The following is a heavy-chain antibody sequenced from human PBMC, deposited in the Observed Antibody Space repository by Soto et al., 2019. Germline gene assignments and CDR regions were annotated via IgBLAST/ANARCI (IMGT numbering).Heavy chain of an antibody. V-gene: IGHV4-59*08. CDR2: IYYSGST. CDR3: ASTTYYYDSSGYYAPWFDP. CDR1: AASISSYY. J-gene: IGHJ5*02. D-gene: IGHD3-22*01. Sequence: SETLSLTCTVSAASISSYYWSWIRQPPGKGLEWIGYIYYSGSTYYNPSLKSRVTISVDTSKNQFSLKLSSVTAADTAVYYCASTTYYYDSSGYYAPWFDPWGQGTLVTVSS.